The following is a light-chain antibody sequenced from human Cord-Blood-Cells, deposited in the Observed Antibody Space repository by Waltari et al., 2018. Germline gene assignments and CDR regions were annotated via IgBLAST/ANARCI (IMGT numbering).Light chain of an antibody. V-gene: IGLV2-14*01. J-gene: IGLJ1*01. CDR1: SSDVGGYNY. CDR3: SSYTSSSTLV. Sequence: QSALTQPASVSGSPGQSITISCTGTSSDVGGYNYVSWYQQHPGKAPKLMVFEVSNRPSGCSNRFSGSKSGNTASLTIAGLQAEDEAYYYCSSYTSSSTLVFGTGTKVTVL. CDR2: EVS.